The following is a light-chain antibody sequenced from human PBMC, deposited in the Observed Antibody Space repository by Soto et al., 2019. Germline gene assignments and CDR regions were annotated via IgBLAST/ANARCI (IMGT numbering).Light chain of an antibody. CDR2: LNSDGSH. CDR1: SGHSSYA. CDR3: QTWGTGSGV. V-gene: IGLV4-69*01. Sequence: QLVLTQSPSASASLGASVKLTCTLSSGHSSYAIAWHQQQPEKGPRYLMKLNSDGSHSKGDGIPDRFSGSSSGAERYLTISSLQCEDEADYYCQTWGTGSGVFGGGTKLTVL. J-gene: IGLJ3*02.